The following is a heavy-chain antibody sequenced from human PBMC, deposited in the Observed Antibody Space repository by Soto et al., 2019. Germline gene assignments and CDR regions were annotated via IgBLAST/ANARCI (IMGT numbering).Heavy chain of an antibody. D-gene: IGHD1-1*01. V-gene: IGHV1-69*12. J-gene: IGHJ4*02. Sequence: QVQLVQSGAEVKKPGSSVKVSCKASGGPFSNFVIIWVRQAPGQGLEWMGGIIPIYDTATYAQKFQGRVTITADESARTAYMELSSLRSEDTAVYFCARVATAHVDHWGQGTLVTVSS. CDR1: GGPFSNFV. CDR2: IIPIYDTA. CDR3: ARVATAHVDH.